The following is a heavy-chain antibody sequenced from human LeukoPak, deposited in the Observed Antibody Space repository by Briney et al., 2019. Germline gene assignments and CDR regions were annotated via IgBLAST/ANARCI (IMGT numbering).Heavy chain of an antibody. Sequence: SETLSLACTVSDGSLTDYYWSWLRQPPGKGLEWIGYIYYNSGSSSYNPSLESRVTISAHTSKQQFSLQLKSVTAADTAVYFCARWVFSNILTDGGASSRERYFDLWGRGTLVTVSS. V-gene: IGHV4-59*13. CDR3: ARWVFSNILTDGGASSRERYFDL. CDR2: IYYNSGSS. J-gene: IGHJ2*01. CDR1: DGSLTDYY. D-gene: IGHD3-9*01.